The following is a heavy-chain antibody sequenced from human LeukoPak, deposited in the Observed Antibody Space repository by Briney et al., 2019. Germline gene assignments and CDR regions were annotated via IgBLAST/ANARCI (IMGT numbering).Heavy chain of an antibody. CDR2: ISAYNGNT. Sequence: GASVKVSCKASGYTFTSYGISWVRQAPGQGLEWMGWISAYNGNTNYAQKLQGRVTMTTDTSTSTAYMELRSLRSDDTAVYYCARDGSNSNYVWFWYFDLWGRGTLVTVSS. V-gene: IGHV1-18*01. CDR1: GYTFTSYG. D-gene: IGHD4-11*01. J-gene: IGHJ2*01. CDR3: ARDGSNSNYVWFWYFDL.